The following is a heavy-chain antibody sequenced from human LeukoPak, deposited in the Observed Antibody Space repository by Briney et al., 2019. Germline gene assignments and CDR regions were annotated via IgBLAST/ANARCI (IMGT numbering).Heavy chain of an antibody. CDR2: AHPATSII. CDR1: EYDFANYW. CDR3: ARRKFYDTYLDP. J-gene: IGHJ5*02. D-gene: IGHD2/OR15-2a*01. V-gene: IGHV5-51*01. Sequence: GESLKISCKGREYDFANYWIGWVRQTPGRGLEWMGIAHPATSIIHYGPSFQGQVTISFDRSLSTAYLQWTSLKASDSGMYFCARRKFYDTYLDPWGRGTLVTVSS.